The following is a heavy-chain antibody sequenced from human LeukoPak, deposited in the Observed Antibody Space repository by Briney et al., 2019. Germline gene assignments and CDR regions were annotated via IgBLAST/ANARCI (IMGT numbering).Heavy chain of an antibody. Sequence: PGGSLRLSCAASGFSFSSYEMNLVRQAPGKGLEWVSYIGRSGSTIYYADSVKGRFTISRDNSKNTLYLQMNSLTAADTAVYYCAKLYSSATADSWGQGTLVTVSS. CDR3: AKLYSSATADS. J-gene: IGHJ4*02. CDR1: GFSFSSYE. V-gene: IGHV3-48*03. D-gene: IGHD6-19*01. CDR2: IGRSGSTI.